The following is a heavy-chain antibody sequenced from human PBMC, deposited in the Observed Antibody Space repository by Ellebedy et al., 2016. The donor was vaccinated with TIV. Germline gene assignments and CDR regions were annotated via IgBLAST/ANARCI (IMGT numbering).Heavy chain of an antibody. CDR3: ARNRNVERGDSLDY. V-gene: IGHV3-33*01. CDR2: IWYDGGNK. J-gene: IGHJ4*02. CDR1: GFIFSTYG. Sequence: PGGSLRLSCEASGFIFSTYGMHWVRQAPGKGLEWVAFIWYDGGNKYYADSVKGRFTISRDNSKNTLYLQMNNLGTEDTAVFYCARNRNVERGDSLDYWGQGTLVTVSS. D-gene: IGHD2-21*02.